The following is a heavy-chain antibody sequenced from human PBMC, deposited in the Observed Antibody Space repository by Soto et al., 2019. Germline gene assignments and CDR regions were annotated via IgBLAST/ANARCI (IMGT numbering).Heavy chain of an antibody. V-gene: IGHV4-59*12. CDR3: AKENGYSSSWFEFDY. J-gene: IGHJ4*02. CDR1: GGSISSYY. Sequence: SETLSLTCPVSGGSISSYYWSWIRQPPGKGLEWIGYIYYSGSTNYNPSLKSRVTISRDNSKNTLYLQMNSLRAEDTAVYYCAKENGYSSSWFEFDYWGQGTLVTVSS. CDR2: IYYSGST. D-gene: IGHD6-13*01.